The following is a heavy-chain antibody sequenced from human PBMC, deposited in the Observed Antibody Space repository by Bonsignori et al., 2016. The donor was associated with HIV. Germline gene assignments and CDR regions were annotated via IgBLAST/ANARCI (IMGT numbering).Heavy chain of an antibody. Sequence: QVQLQESGPGLVKPSETLSLICTVSGGSMTDYYWSWIRQSPEKGLEWIGYIYYVGSTTYNPSLKSRVTISVDRSKNQFSLSLKSVTAADTAVYYCARDKRGGSSMDAWGQGDHGHRLL. D-gene: IGHD2-15*01. J-gene: IGHJ6*02. V-gene: IGHV4-59*01. CDR2: IYYVGST. CDR1: GGSMTDYY. CDR3: ARDKRGGSSMDA.